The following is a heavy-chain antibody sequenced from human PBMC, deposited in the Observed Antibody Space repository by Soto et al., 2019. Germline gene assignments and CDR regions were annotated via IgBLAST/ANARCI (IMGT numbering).Heavy chain of an antibody. CDR3: ARGQRFSDWFDP. CDR1: GGTISGYY. J-gene: IGHJ5*02. D-gene: IGHD3-3*01. CDR2: SYSSGST. Sequence: ETLSLTCTVTGGTISGYYWTWIRQSAGGGLEWIGRSYSSGSTNYNPSLKSRVTISLDTSMNHFSLRLSSVTAADTAVYYCARGQRFSDWFDPWGQGTLVTVSS. V-gene: IGHV4-4*07.